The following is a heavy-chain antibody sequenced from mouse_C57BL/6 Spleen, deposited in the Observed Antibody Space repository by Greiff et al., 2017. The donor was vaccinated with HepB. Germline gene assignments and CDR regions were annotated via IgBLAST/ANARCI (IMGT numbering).Heavy chain of an antibody. V-gene: IGHV14-4*01. CDR2: IDPEKGDT. CDR3: TKGTTVAT. J-gene: IGHJ3*01. CDR1: GFNIKDDY. D-gene: IGHD1-1*01. Sequence: EVMLVESGAELVRPGASVKLSCTASGFNIKDDYMHWVKQRPEQGLEWIGWIDPEKGDTEYASKFQGKATITADTSSNTAYLQPSSLTSEDTAVYYCTKGTTVATWGQGTLVTVSA.